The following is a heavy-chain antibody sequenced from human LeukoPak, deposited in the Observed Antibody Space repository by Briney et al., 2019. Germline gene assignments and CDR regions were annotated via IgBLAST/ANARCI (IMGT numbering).Heavy chain of an antibody. D-gene: IGHD3-10*01. J-gene: IGHJ3*02. V-gene: IGHV4-39*07. CDR1: GGSISSSSYY. Sequence: PSETLSLTCTVSGGSISSSSYYWGWIRQPPGKGLEWIGSIYYSGSTYYNPSLKSRVTISVDTSKNQFSLKLSSVTAADTAVYYCARDLAYYGSGRPLRAFDIWGQGTMVTVSS. CDR2: IYYSGST. CDR3: ARDLAYYGSGRPLRAFDI.